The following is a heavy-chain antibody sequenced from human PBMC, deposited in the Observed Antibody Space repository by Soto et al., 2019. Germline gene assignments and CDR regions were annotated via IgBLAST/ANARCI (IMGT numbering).Heavy chain of an antibody. V-gene: IGHV3-11*01. CDR3: ARGGSGWTRGGWLGP. CDR2: ISDSGNTI. J-gene: IGHJ5*02. CDR1: GFSFSDYY. D-gene: IGHD6-25*01. Sequence: QVQLVQSGGGLVKPGGSLTLSCAASGFSFSDYYMIWVRQAPGKGLEWLSYISDSGNTIYYADSVRARFTIFRDTAANSVYLQMTGLTDGDTAFYYCARGGSGWTRGGWLGPWGQGSLVTVSS.